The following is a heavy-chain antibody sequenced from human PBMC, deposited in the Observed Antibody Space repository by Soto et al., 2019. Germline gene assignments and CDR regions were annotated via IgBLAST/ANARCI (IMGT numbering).Heavy chain of an antibody. CDR1: GFTFSSYW. CDR2: INQDGSEK. Sequence: GGSLRLSCAASGFTFSSYWMSWVRQAPGKGLEWVARINQDGSEKYYVDSVKGRFAISRDNAKNSLYLQMNSLRAEDTAVYYCARDYPGGSYYDYWGQGTLVTVSS. CDR3: ARDYPGGSYYDY. V-gene: IGHV3-7*03. J-gene: IGHJ4*02. D-gene: IGHD1-26*01.